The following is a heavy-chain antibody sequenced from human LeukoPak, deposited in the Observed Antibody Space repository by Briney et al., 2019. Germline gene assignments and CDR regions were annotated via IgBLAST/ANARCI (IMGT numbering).Heavy chain of an antibody. CDR1: GGSFSGYY. V-gene: IGHV4-34*01. D-gene: IGHD3-3*01. CDR2: INHSGST. CDR3: ARSGRRITIFGVVSY. Sequence: SETLSLTCAVYGGSFSGYYWSWIRQPPGKGLEWIGEINHSGSTNYNPSLKSRVTISVDTSKNQFSLKLSSVTAADTAVYYCARSGRRITIFGVVSYWGQGTLVTVSS. J-gene: IGHJ4*02.